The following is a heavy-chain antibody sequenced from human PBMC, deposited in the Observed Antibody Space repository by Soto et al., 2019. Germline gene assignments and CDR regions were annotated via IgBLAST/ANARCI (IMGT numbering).Heavy chain of an antibody. J-gene: IGHJ4*02. CDR1: GGSISSGDYY. V-gene: IGHV4-30-4*01. Sequence: QVQLQESGPGLVKPSQTLSLTCTVSGGSISSGDYYWSWIRQPPGKGLEWIGYIYYSGSTYYNPSLTSRVTISVDTSKNQFSLKLSSVTAADTAVYYCASQRGPDYGDSTFDYWGQGTLVTVSS. D-gene: IGHD4-17*01. CDR3: ASQRGPDYGDSTFDY. CDR2: IYYSGST.